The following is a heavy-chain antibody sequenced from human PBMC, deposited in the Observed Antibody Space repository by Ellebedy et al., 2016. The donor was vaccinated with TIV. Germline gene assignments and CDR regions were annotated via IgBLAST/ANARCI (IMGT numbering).Heavy chain of an antibody. J-gene: IGHJ4*02. CDR2: IYYTGNT. Sequence: MPSETLSLTCTVSGGSISTSSHYWGWIRQPPGKGLEWIGMIYYTGNTYYNGSLKSRLTMSVDTSKNQFSLKLRSVTAADTAIYYCARLCDGTSCFEYWGQGALVTVSS. CDR1: GGSISTSSHY. V-gene: IGHV4-39*01. CDR3: ARLCDGTSCFEY. D-gene: IGHD5-24*01.